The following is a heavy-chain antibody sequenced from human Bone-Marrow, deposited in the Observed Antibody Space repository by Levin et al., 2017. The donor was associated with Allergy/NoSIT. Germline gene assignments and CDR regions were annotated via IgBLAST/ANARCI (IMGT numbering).Heavy chain of an antibody. Sequence: SQTLSLTCTISGDSVSSTSVAWNWIRQSPSRGLEWLGRTFYRSQWHNDYALSVKSRISINPDTSKNQFSLQMSSVTPEDTAVYFCARDEGSDWKNWFDPWGQGILVTVSS. D-gene: IGHD6-19*01. CDR1: GDSVSSTSVA. CDR3: ARDEGSDWKNWFDP. J-gene: IGHJ5*02. CDR2: TFYRSQWHN. V-gene: IGHV6-1*01.